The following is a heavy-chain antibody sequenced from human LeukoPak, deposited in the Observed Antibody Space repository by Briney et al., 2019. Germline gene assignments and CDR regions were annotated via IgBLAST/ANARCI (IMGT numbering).Heavy chain of an antibody. Sequence: PGGSLRLSCAASGFIFSNYSMNWVRQAPGKGLEWVSSISSSSSYIFYADSVKGRFTISRDNAKNSLYLQVNSLRAEDTAVYYCARVTATVPWGQGTLVTVSS. CDR2: ISSSSSYI. V-gene: IGHV3-21*01. D-gene: IGHD4-17*01. J-gene: IGHJ5*02. CDR3: ARVTATVP. CDR1: GFIFSNYS.